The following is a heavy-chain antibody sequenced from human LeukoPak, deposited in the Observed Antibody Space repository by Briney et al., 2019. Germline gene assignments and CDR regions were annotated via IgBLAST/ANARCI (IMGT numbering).Heavy chain of an antibody. CDR2: IYYSGST. D-gene: IGHD2-2*01. V-gene: IGHV4-31*03. CDR1: GGSISSGGYY. J-gene: IGHJ6*03. Sequence: SQTLSLTCTVSGGSISSGGYYWSWIRQHPGKGLEWIGYIYYSGSTYYNPSLKSRVTISVDTSKNQFSLKLSSVTAADTAVYYCARDRHCSSTSCSYYYMDVWGKGTTVTVSS. CDR3: ARDRHCSSTSCSYYYMDV.